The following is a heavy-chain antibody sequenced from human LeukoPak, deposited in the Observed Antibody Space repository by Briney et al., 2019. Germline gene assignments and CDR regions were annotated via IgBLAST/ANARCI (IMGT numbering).Heavy chain of an antibody. CDR2: ISGYNGNT. J-gene: IGHJ4*02. V-gene: IGHV1-18*01. CDR1: GYTFTTYG. D-gene: IGHD4-17*01. Sequence: ASVKVSCKASGYTFTTYGISWVRQAPEQGLEWMGWISGYNGNTKYAQNFQGRVTVSTDTSTTTAHMELRSLRSDDTAVYYCARDWWYGDYSIGNNWGQGTLVTVSS. CDR3: ARDWWYGDYSIGNN.